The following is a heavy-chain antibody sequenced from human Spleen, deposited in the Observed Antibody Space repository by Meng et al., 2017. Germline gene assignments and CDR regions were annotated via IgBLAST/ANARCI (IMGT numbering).Heavy chain of an antibody. Sequence: QGQCLQWCAALLKPSVTLSLSCVFSGGSFSDYYWSCIRQPPGKGLEWIGEINHSGRTNYNPSLESRATISVDTSQNNLSLKLSSVTAADSAVYYCARGPTTMAHDFDYWGQGTLVTVSS. D-gene: IGHD4-11*01. J-gene: IGHJ4*02. CDR3: ARGPTTMAHDFDY. CDR2: INHSGRT. V-gene: IGHV4-34*01. CDR1: GGSFSDYY.